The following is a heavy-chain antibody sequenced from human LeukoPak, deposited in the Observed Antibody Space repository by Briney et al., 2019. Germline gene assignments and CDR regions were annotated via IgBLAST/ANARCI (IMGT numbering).Heavy chain of an antibody. J-gene: IGHJ4*02. Sequence: ASVKVSCKASGYTFTSYAMHWVRQAPGQRLEWMGWINAGNGNTKYSQKFQGRVTITRDTSASTAYMELSSLRSEDTAVYYCARIYDSSGYIDYWGQGTPVTVSS. V-gene: IGHV1-3*01. CDR2: INAGNGNT. CDR3: ARIYDSSGYIDY. D-gene: IGHD3-22*01. CDR1: GYTFTSYA.